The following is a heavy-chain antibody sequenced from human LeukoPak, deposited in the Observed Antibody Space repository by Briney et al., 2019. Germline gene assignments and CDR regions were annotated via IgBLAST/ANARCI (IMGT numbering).Heavy chain of an antibody. J-gene: IGHJ4*02. CDR1: GYTFTIYG. CDR3: ARTLSSYYGSSGIDY. CDR2: ISAYNGNT. V-gene: IGHV1-18*01. D-gene: IGHD3-22*01. Sequence: ASVTVSCKASGYTFTIYGISWVRQAPGQGLEWMGWISAYNGNTNYAQKLQGRVTMTTDTSTSTAYMELRSLRSDDTAVYYCARTLSSYYGSSGIDYWGQGTLVTVSS.